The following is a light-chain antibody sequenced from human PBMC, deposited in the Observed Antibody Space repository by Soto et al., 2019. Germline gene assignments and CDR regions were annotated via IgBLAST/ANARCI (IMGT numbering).Light chain of an antibody. Sequence: DVQMTQSPSSLSASVGDRVVITCRASQTIITYLNWYRQKPGKAPELLIYGTSNLESGVPSRFSGSGSGTEFTLTISSLRPDDFATYFCQQSSITPLTFGGGTKVEIK. CDR3: QQSSITPLT. V-gene: IGKV1-39*01. CDR1: QTIITY. CDR2: GTS. J-gene: IGKJ4*01.